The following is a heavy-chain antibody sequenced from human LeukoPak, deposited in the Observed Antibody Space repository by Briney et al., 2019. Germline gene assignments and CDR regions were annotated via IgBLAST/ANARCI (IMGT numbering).Heavy chain of an antibody. CDR3: ARANFLYCSSSTCLFDY. J-gene: IGHJ4*02. CDR1: GYTFTDYY. CDR2: INPNDGDT. V-gene: IGHV1-2*02. D-gene: IGHD2-2*01. Sequence: ASVKVSFKASGYTFTDYYMHWVRQAPGQGFECMGWINPNDGDTNYAQKFQGRVTMTRDTSISTAHMEVSRLRSDDTAVYYCARANFLYCSSSTCLFDYWGQGTLVTVSS.